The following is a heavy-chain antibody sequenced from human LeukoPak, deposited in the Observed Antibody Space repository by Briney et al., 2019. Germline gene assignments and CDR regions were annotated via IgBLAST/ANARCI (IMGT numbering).Heavy chain of an antibody. Sequence: GGSLRLSCAASGFTFSSFAMSWVRQAPGKGLEWISAISASGGSTYYGDSVKGRFTTSRDNSNNTLYLQMNSLRAEDTAVYYCVRPYDYWGQGTLVTVSS. CDR2: ISASGGST. CDR1: GFTFSSFA. J-gene: IGHJ4*02. V-gene: IGHV3-23*01. CDR3: VRPYDY.